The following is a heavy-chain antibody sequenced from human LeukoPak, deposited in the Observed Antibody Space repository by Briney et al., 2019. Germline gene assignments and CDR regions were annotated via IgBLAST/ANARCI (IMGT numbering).Heavy chain of an antibody. V-gene: IGHV3-30*04. CDR1: GFTIIGYA. CDR3: AKDVNYYYYMDV. Sequence: PGRSLRLSCAASGFTIIGYAMYWVRQAPGKGLEFVASISHDATDRYRESVKGRFTISRDNSKNTLYLQMNSLRAEDTAVYYCAKDVNYYYYMDVWGKGITVTISS. J-gene: IGHJ6*03. CDR2: ISHDATDR.